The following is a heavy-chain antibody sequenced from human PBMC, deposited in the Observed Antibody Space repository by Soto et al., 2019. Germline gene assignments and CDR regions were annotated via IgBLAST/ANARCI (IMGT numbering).Heavy chain of an antibody. J-gene: IGHJ4*02. CDR2: ISGSGGDT. V-gene: IGHV3-23*01. D-gene: IGHD6-19*01. Sequence: GGSLRLSCAASGFSFSTYRMTWVRQAPGKRLEGVSSISGSGGDTYYIDSVKGRFTISRDNSKGTLYLQMKSLRVEDTAIYYCAKEVSLGSTVDLGYWGQGALVTV. CDR3: AKEVSLGSTVDLGY. CDR1: GFSFSTYR.